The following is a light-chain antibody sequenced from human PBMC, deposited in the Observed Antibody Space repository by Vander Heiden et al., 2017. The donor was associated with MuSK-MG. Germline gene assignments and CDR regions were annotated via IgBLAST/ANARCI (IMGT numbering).Light chain of an antibody. J-gene: IGKJ1*01. V-gene: IGKV1-6*01. CDR3: LQYYNYPRT. Sequence: AIQMTQSPSSLSASVGDRVTITCRASQGIGNDLGWYQQKPGTAPKLLIYAASSLQSGVPSRFSGSGSGTDFALTITSLQPEDFATYYCLQYYNYPRTFGQGTKVEIK. CDR1: QGIGND. CDR2: AAS.